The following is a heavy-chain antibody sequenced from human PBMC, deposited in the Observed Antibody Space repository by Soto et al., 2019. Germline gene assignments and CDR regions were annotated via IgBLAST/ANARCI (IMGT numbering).Heavy chain of an antibody. J-gene: IGHJ2*01. CDR3: ARESHDILTGAPWVWYFDL. D-gene: IGHD3-9*01. CDR2: INDRGSI. Sequence: QVQLQQWGAGPLRPLETLSLTCGVSGGSFSGYYWAWIRQSPGKGLEWIGEINDRGSINYNPSLKSRVSISVDTSMNHYSLNLRSVTAADTAVYYCARESHDILTGAPWVWYFDLWGRGTLVTVSS. V-gene: IGHV4-34*01. CDR1: GGSFSGYY.